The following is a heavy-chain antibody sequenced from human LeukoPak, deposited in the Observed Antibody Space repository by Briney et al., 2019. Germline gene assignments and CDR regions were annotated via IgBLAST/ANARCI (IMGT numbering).Heavy chain of an antibody. D-gene: IGHD3-10*01. CDR1: GVYFCSSGCY. J-gene: IGHJ4*02. CDR3: ARLGASLVWDSGSFPDS. V-gene: IGHV4-39*01. CDR2: IFYTGNS. Sequence: SETLSLTCLVSGVYFCSSGCYWGWIRHPPGKGLEWIGSIFYTGNSYSNPSLHSRVTISADTSKNQFSLKLQFVIAEDTAVYYCARLGASLVWDSGSFPDSWGQGTLVTVTS.